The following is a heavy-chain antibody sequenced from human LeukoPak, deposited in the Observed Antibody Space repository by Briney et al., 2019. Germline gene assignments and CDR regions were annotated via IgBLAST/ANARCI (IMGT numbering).Heavy chain of an antibody. D-gene: IGHD1-26*01. J-gene: IGHJ6*02. Sequence: SETLSLTCTVSGGSISSSSCYWGWIRQPPGKGLEWIGSIYYSGSTYYNPSLKGRVTISVDTSKNQFSLKLTSVTAADTAVYYCARYGKAYYGMDVWGQGTTVTVSS. V-gene: IGHV4-39*01. CDR3: ARYGKAYYGMDV. CDR1: GGSISSSSCY. CDR2: IYYSGST.